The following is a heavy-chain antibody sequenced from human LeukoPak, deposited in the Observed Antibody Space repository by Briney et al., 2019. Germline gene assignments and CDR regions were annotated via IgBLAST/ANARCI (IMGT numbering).Heavy chain of an antibody. D-gene: IGHD4-23*01. V-gene: IGHV2-5*01. CDR3: ARRKVGGNSVEFDY. CDR2: SYRNDDN. CDR1: GFSLRPSGVG. Sequence: SGPTLVNPTQTLTLTSTCSGFSLRPSGVGVGWIRQPPAKALECLPLSYRNDDNRYTPSPKSRLTITKDTTKNQVVLTMTNMDPVDTATYFCARRKVGGNSVEFDYWGQGIMVTVSS. J-gene: IGHJ4*02.